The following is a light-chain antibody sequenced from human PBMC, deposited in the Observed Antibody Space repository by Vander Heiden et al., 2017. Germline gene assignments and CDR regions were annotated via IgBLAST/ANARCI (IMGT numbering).Light chain of an antibody. CDR2: KAS. J-gene: IGKJ2*01. CDR3: QQEHTYPVT. CDR1: QSISSW. V-gene: IGKV1-5*03. Sequence: DIQMTQSPSTLSASVGDRVTITCRASQSISSWLAWYQQRPGKAPNLLIFKASSLESGVPSRFSGSGSGTEFTLTISSLQPDDFATYYCQQEHTYPVTFGQRTKLEIK.